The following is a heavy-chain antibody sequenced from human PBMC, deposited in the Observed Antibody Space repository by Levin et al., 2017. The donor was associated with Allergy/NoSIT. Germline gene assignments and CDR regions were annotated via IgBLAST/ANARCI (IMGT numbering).Heavy chain of an antibody. Sequence: RASVKVSCKTSGYSFSTYGICWVRQAPGQGLEWMGWVSPYNGNTHYAQSVQGRVTMTTDTSTTTAYMELRSLRSDDTAMYYCARDGLTGFFVYWGHGTLVTVSS. CDR2: VSPYNGNT. V-gene: IGHV1-18*01. CDR3: ARDGLTGFFVY. CDR1: GYSFSTYG. D-gene: IGHD3-9*01. J-gene: IGHJ4*01.